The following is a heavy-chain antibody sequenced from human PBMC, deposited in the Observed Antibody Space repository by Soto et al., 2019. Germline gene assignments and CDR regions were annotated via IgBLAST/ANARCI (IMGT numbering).Heavy chain of an antibody. D-gene: IGHD4-17*01. CDR1: GGSISSSSYY. CDR3: ARHLVYGLNAFDI. CDR2: IYYSGST. Sequence: KPSETLSLTCTVSGGSISSSSYYWGWIRQPPGKGLEWIGSIYYSGSTYYNPSLKSRVTISVDTSKNQFSLKLSSVTAADTAVYYCARHLVYGLNAFDIWGQGTMVTVSS. V-gene: IGHV4-39*01. J-gene: IGHJ3*02.